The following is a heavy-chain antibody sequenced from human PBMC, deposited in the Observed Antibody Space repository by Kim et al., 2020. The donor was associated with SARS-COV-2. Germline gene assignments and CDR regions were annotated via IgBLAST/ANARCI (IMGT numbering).Heavy chain of an antibody. V-gene: IGHV1-69*13. CDR3: ARGRGYSYGYDYYGMDV. D-gene: IGHD5-18*01. Sequence: SVKVFCKASGGTFSSYAISWVRQAPGQGLEWMGGIIPIFGTANYAQKFQGRVTITADESTSTAYMELSSLRSEDTAVYYCARGRGYSYGYDYYGMDVWGQGTTVTVPS. CDR2: IIPIFGTA. J-gene: IGHJ6*02. CDR1: GGTFSSYA.